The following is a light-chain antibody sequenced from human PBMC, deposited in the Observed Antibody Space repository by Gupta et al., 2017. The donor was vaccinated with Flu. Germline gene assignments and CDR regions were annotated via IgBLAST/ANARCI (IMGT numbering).Light chain of an antibody. CDR2: QDS. CDR3: QAWDSSTNYV. CDR1: KLGDKY. V-gene: IGLV3-1*01. J-gene: IGLJ1*01. Sequence: PGQTASITCSGDKLGDKYASWYQQKPGQSPVLVIYQDSKRPSGIPERFSGSNSGNTATLTISGTQAMDEADYYCQAWDSSTNYVFGTGTKVTVL.